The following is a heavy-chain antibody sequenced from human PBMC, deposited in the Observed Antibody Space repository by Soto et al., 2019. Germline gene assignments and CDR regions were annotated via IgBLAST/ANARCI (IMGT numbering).Heavy chain of an antibody. CDR1: GGSISSYY. D-gene: IGHD6-19*01. CDR3: ARGGWSVDY. Sequence: QVQLQESGPGLVKPSETLSLTCTVSGGSISSYYWSWIRQPPGKGLEWIGYIYYSGNTNYNPSLKSRVTISVDTSKNPFSLNLSSVTAADTAVYYCARGGWSVDYWGQGTLVTVSS. V-gene: IGHV4-59*01. J-gene: IGHJ4*02. CDR2: IYYSGNT.